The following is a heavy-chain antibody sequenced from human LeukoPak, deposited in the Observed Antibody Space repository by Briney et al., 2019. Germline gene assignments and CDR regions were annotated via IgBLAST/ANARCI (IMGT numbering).Heavy chain of an antibody. J-gene: IGHJ4*02. V-gene: IGHV3-21*01. D-gene: IGHD3-10*01. CDR2: IDSTSGYI. CDR3: ARDTSGSYPITYFDS. CDR1: GFTFSSYA. Sequence: PGGSLRLSCAASGFTFSSYAMSWVRQASGKGMEWVSYIDSTSGYIYYADSVKGRFTISRDNAKNSLYLQMNSLSAEDTAVYYCARDTSGSYPITYFDSWGQGALVTVSS.